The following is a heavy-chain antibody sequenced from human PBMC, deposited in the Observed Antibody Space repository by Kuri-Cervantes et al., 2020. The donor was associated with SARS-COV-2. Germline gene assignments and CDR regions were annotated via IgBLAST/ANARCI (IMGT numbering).Heavy chain of an antibody. D-gene: IGHD6-19*01. CDR3: AKGGLDSGWGY. Sequence: GESLKISCAASGFTFSRYAMSWVRQAPGKGLEWVSVVYCGGSSTYYADSVKGRFTISRDNSKNTLYLQMNSLRAEDTAVYYCAKGGLDSGWGYWGQGTLVTVSS. CDR1: GFTFSRYA. CDR2: VYCGGSST. J-gene: IGHJ4*02. V-gene: IGHV3-23*03.